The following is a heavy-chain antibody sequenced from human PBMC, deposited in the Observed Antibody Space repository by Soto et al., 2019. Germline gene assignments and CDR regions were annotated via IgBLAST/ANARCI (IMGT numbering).Heavy chain of an antibody. Sequence: PRLSCEASGFTLTTYTMNWVRQASGKGLEWVSSITSSSGHIYYADSVKGRFTISRDNARNSLYLQMNSLRAEDTAVYYCVRERGLSSFYGMDVWGQGTTVTVSS. CDR3: VRERGLSSFYGMDV. V-gene: IGHV3-21*01. CDR2: ITSSSGHI. CDR1: GFTLTTYT. D-gene: IGHD3-10*01. J-gene: IGHJ6*02.